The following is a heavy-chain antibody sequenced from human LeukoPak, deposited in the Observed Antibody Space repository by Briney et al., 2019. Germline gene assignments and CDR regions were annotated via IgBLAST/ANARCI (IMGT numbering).Heavy chain of an antibody. D-gene: IGHD5-18*01. V-gene: IGHV3-53*01. CDR3: ARGYSPTAYAMDV. CDR2: IYSGGNT. Sequence: RGGSLRLSCAASGLTVSSNYMSWVRQAPGKGLEWVSVIYSGGNTDYADSVKGRFTISRDNSRNTVYLQMNSLRAEDTAVYYCARGYSPTAYAMDVWGLGTTVTVSS. CDR1: GLTVSSNY. J-gene: IGHJ6*02.